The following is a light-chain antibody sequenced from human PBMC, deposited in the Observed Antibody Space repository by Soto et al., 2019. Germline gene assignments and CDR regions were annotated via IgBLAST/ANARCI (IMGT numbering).Light chain of an antibody. CDR1: NIGSKS. Sequence: SYELTQPPSVSVAPGXTXXXXXGGNNIGSKSVHWYQQKPGQAPVLVVYDDSDRPSGIPERFSGSNSGNTATLTISRVEAGDEADYYCQVWDSSSDHVVFGGGTKVTVL. CDR2: DDS. CDR3: QVWDSSSDHVV. V-gene: IGLV3-21*02. J-gene: IGLJ2*01.